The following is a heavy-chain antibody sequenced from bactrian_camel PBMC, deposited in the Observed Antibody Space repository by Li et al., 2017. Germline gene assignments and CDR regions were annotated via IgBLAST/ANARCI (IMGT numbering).Heavy chain of an antibody. CDR2: IHDSSNGETT. D-gene: IGHD1*01. Sequence: DVQLVESGGGLVQPGGSLRLSCEASGFIFSGYAMSWVRQAPGKGLEWVSSIHDSSNGETTYSADSVKGRFAISKDKGKDTVYLQMSSLKPEDTAIYSCFLVGCKNNYRYLPGQGTQVTVS. CDR1: GFIFSGYA. V-gene: IGHV3S40*01. J-gene: IGHJ4*01.